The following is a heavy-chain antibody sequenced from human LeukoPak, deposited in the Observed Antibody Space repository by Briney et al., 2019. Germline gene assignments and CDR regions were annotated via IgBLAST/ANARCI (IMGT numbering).Heavy chain of an antibody. J-gene: IGHJ4*02. CDR3: ATGRAGTEGYIVFDY. CDR2: INSDGIST. CDR1: GFTFSSYW. V-gene: IGHV3-74*01. D-gene: IGHD5-24*01. Sequence: GGSLRLSCAASGFTFSSYWMHWVRQAPGKGLVWVSRINSDGISTTYADSVKGRFSISRDNAKNMLYLQMNSLRAEDTAVYYCATGRAGTEGYIVFDYWGQGALVTVSS.